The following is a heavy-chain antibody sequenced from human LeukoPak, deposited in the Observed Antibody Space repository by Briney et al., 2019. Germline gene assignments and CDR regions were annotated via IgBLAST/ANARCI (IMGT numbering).Heavy chain of an antibody. Sequence: PGGSLRLSCAASRFTFSDYYMSWIRQAPGKGLEWVSYISTTGSTMSYADSVKGRFTISRDNAKNSLYLQMNSLRAEDTAVYYCARAVNSLAYYDFWSGYGNWFDPWGQGTLVTVSS. D-gene: IGHD3-3*01. CDR1: RFTFSDYY. CDR2: ISTTGSTM. CDR3: ARAVNSLAYYDFWSGYGNWFDP. J-gene: IGHJ5*02. V-gene: IGHV3-11*04.